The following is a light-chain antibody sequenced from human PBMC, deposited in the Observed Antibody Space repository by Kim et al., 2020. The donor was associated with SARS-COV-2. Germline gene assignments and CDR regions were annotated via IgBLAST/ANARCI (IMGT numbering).Light chain of an antibody. V-gene: IGKV1-33*01. CDR1: QDIINY. CDR2: DAS. Sequence: ASVGDRVTISCQASQDIINYLNLYQHKPGKGPKLLIYDASNLETGVPSRFRGSGSGTQFTLTINSLQTEDIATYYCQQYDSLPYNFGQGTKVDIK. J-gene: IGKJ2*01. CDR3: QQYDSLPYN.